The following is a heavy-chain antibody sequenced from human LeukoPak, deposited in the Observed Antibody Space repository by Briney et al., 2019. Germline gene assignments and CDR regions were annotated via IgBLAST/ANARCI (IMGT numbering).Heavy chain of an antibody. V-gene: IGHV3-20*04. J-gene: IGHJ6*03. CDR2: INWNGGST. CDR1: GFTFDDYG. Sequence: PGGSLRLSCAASGFTFDDYGMSWVRQAPGKGLEWVSGINWNGGSTGYADSVKGRFTISRDNAKNSLYLQMNSLRAEDTALYYCARFSWGGGRYYYYHYMDVWGKGTTVTVSS. CDR3: ARFSWGGGRYYYYHYMDV. D-gene: IGHD3-16*01.